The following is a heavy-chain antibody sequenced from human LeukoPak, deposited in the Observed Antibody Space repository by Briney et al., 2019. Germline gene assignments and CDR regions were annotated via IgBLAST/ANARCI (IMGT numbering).Heavy chain of an antibody. Sequence: PGGSLRLSCAASGFTVSSNYMSWVRQAPGKGLEWVSVIYSGGSTYYADSVKGRFTISRDNSKNTLYLQMNSLKTEDTAVYYCARDFRQLDYYFDYWGQGTLVTVSS. V-gene: IGHV3-53*05. CDR1: GFTVSSNY. J-gene: IGHJ4*02. CDR3: ARDFRQLDYYFDY. D-gene: IGHD3/OR15-3a*01. CDR2: IYSGGST.